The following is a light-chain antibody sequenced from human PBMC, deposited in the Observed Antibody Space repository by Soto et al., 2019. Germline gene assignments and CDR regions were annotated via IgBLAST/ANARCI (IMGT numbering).Light chain of an antibody. CDR2: DAS. Sequence: EIVLTQSPATLSLSPGERATLSCRASQSVRSYLAWYQQKPGQAPRLLIYDASNRATGIPARFSGSGSATDFTLTISSLEPEDFAVYHFQQRSSSPLTFGGGTKVEIK. J-gene: IGKJ4*01. CDR1: QSVRSY. CDR3: QQRSSSPLT. V-gene: IGKV3-11*01.